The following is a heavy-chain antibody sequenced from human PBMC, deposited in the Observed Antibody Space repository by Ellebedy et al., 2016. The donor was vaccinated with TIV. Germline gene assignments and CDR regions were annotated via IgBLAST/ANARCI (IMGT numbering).Heavy chain of an antibody. D-gene: IGHD1-26*01. V-gene: IGHV1-2*02. CDR2: INPNSGGT. Sequence: ASVKVSCXASGYTFTGYYMHWVRQAPGQGLEWIGWINPNSGGTNYAQKFQGRVTMTRDTSISTAYMELSRLRSDDTAVYYCARDSGWELLFDYWGQGTLVTVSS. CDR1: GYTFTGYY. J-gene: IGHJ4*02. CDR3: ARDSGWELLFDY.